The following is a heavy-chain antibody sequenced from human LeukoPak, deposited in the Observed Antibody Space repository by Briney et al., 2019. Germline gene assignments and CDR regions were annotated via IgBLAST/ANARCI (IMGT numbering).Heavy chain of an antibody. J-gene: IGHJ4*02. D-gene: IGHD3-16*01. CDR2: ISYDGSNK. V-gene: IGHV3-30*18. CDR3: ANSLQDYDYVWGSCPFDY. CDR1: GFTFSSYW. Sequence: PGGSLRLSCVASGFTFSSYWMHWVRQPPGKGLEWVAVISYDGSNKYYADSVKGRFTISRDNSKSTLYLQMNSLRPEDTAVYYCANSLQDYDYVWGSCPFDYWGQGTLVTVSS.